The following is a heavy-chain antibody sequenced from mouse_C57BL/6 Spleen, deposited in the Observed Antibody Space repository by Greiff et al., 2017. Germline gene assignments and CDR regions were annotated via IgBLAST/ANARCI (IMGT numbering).Heavy chain of an antibody. Sequence: QVQLKQSGPGLVAPSQSLSITCTVSGFYLNSYGVDWVRQPPGQGLEWLGVIWGGGSTNYNSALMSRLSISKDNSKSQVFLKMNSLQTDDTAMYYCACGPFAYWGQGTLVTVSA. J-gene: IGHJ3*01. CDR2: IWGGGST. CDR1: GFYLNSYG. CDR3: ACGPFAY. V-gene: IGHV2-9*01.